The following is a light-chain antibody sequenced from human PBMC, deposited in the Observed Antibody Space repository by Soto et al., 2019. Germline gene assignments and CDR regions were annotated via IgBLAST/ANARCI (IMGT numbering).Light chain of an antibody. V-gene: IGKV3D-20*01. Sequence: EIVLTQSPATLSLSPGERATLSCGASQSVSRNYLAWYQQKGGLAPRLLIYDASSRATGIPDRFSGSGSGTDFTLSISRLEPEDFAVYYCQQYGRAPWTFGQGTKVEIK. J-gene: IGKJ1*01. CDR1: QSVSRNY. CDR2: DAS. CDR3: QQYGRAPWT.